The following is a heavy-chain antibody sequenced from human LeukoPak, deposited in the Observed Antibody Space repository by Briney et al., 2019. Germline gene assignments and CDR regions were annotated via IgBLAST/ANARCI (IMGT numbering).Heavy chain of an antibody. D-gene: IGHD4-17*01. CDR2: RHYSGIT. V-gene: IGHV4-59*01. J-gene: IGHJ3*02. CDR3: ARGSSAYGDYVGAFEI. Sequence: SETLSLTCTVSGGSISTYYWNWIRQPPGKGLEWIGVRHYSGITNYNPSLKSRATISVDTSKNQFSLNLTSVTAADTAVYYCARGSSAYGDYVGAFEIWGQGTMVTVSS. CDR1: GGSISTYY.